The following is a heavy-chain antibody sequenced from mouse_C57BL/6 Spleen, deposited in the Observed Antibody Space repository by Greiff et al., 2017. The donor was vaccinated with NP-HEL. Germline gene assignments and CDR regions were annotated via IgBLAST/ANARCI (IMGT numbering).Heavy chain of an antibody. CDR1: GYTFTSYW. Sequence: QVQLKQPGAELVRPGSSVKLSCKASGYTFTSYWMHWVKQRPIQGLEWIGNIDPSDSETHYNQKFKDKATLTVDKSSSTAYMQLSSLTSEDSAVYYCATYYYGSGYWGQGTTRTVSS. CDR3: ATYYYGSGY. D-gene: IGHD1-1*01. J-gene: IGHJ2*01. V-gene: IGHV1-52*01. CDR2: IDPSDSET.